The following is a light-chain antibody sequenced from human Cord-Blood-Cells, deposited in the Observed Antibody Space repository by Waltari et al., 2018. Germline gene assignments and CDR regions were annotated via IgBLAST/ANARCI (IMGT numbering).Light chain of an antibody. V-gene: IGKV1-39*01. CDR3: QQSYSTPIT. J-gene: IGKJ5*01. CDR2: AAS. Sequence: DIQMTQSPSSLSASVGDRVPITCRASQSISSYLNWYQQKPGKAPKLLIYAASSLQSGVPSRFSGSGSGTDFTLTISSLQPEDFATDYCQQSYSTPITFGQGTRLEIK. CDR1: QSISSY.